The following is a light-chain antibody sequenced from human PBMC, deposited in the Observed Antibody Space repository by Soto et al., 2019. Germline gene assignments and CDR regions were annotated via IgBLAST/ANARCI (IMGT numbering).Light chain of an antibody. CDR3: QQFWRPAQT. CDR1: QSVLKSFDNNNY. CDR2: WAS. V-gene: IGKV4-1*01. J-gene: IGKJ1*01. Sequence: DIVMTQSPDSLAVSLGERATINCKSSQSVLKSFDNNNYLAWYQQKPGQPPKLLIYWASTRESWVPDRFSGSGYDIDFPITISSLQGEDVADYFIQQFWRPAQTFGQGTKVEIK.